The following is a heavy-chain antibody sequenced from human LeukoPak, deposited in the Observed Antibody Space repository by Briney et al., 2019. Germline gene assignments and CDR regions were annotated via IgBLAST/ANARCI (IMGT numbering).Heavy chain of an antibody. D-gene: IGHD2-2*01. Sequence: PGGSLRLSRAASGFTFSSYAMIWVRQAPGKGLECVSPISGSGGSTYYADSVKGRFTISRDNSKNTLYLQMNSLRAEDTAVYYCAKDRTVVVPAAITPDYWGQGTLVTVSS. J-gene: IGHJ4*02. CDR1: GFTFSSYA. V-gene: IGHV3-23*01. CDR3: AKDRTVVVPAAITPDY. CDR2: ISGSGGST.